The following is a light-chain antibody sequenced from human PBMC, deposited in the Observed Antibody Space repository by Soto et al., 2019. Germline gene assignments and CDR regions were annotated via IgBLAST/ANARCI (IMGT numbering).Light chain of an antibody. CDR2: DVS. J-gene: IGLJ1*01. CDR1: SSDIGGHNY. Sequence: QSALTQPASVSGSPGQSITISCTGSSSDIGGHNYVSWYQQHPGKAPKLMIFDVSSRPSGVSNRFSGSKSGNTASLTISGLQAEDEADYYCSSYATSGSPYVFATGTKLTVL. V-gene: IGLV2-14*01. CDR3: SSYATSGSPYV.